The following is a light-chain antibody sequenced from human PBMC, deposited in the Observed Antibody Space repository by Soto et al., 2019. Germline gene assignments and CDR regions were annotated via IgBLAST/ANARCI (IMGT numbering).Light chain of an antibody. CDR1: QSIDYW. CDR2: KAS. J-gene: IGKJ1*01. CDR3: QQYNGFSRT. V-gene: IGKV1-5*03. Sequence: DIQMTQTPSTLSASLGDRVTITCRASQSIDYWLAWYQQKPGKPPKLLIYKASSLETGVPPRFTGSGSGTEFTLTISSLQVDDFATYYCQQYNGFSRTFGQGTKVDIK.